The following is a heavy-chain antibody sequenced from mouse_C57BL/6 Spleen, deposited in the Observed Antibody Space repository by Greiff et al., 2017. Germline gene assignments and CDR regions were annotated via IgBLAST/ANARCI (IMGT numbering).Heavy chain of an antibody. CDR3: ARELGRYFDY. D-gene: IGHD4-1*01. V-gene: IGHV2-2*01. CDR2: IWSGGST. Sequence: VKLVESGPGLVQPSQSLSITCTVSGFSLTSYGVHWVRQSPGKGLEWLGVIWSGGSTDYNAAFISRLSISKDNSKSQVFFKMNSLQADDTAIYYCARELGRYFDYWGQGTTLTVSS. J-gene: IGHJ2*01. CDR1: GFSLTSYG.